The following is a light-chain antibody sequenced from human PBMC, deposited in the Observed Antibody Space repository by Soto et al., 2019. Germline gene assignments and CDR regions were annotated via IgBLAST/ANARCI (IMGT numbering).Light chain of an antibody. CDR2: AAS. CDR3: QQTYTSVAT. J-gene: IGKJ1*01. Sequence: DIQVTQSPSSLSASVGDSVTLSCQTSQRVDSYIHWYQHQSGKPPKLLIYAASTLQDGVPSGFSGGGSGTAFSLIITGLQPGDSATYYCQQTYTSVATFGQGTKV. CDR1: QRVDSY. V-gene: IGKV1-39*01.